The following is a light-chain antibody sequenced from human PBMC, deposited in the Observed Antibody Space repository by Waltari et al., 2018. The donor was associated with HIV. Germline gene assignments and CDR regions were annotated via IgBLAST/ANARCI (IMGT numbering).Light chain of an antibody. CDR3: QKYNSYSET. Sequence: DIQMTQSPSTLSASVGDRVTIPCRASQSISSWLAWYQQKPGKAPKLLIYKASSLESGVPSRFSGSGSGTEFTLTISSLQPDDFATYYCQKYNSYSETFGQGTKVEIK. V-gene: IGKV1-5*03. J-gene: IGKJ1*01. CDR1: QSISSW. CDR2: KAS.